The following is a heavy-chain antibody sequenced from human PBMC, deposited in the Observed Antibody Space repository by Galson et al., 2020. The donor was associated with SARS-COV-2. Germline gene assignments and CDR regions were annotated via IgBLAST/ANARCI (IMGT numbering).Heavy chain of an antibody. CDR2: ISSSGSTI. Sequence: GESLKISCAASGFTFSDYYMSWIRQAPGKGLEWVSYISSSGSTIYYADSVKGRFTISRDNAKNSLYLQMNSLRAEDTAVYYCARSVVPAVSWGVFDYWGQGTLVTVSS. CDR3: ARSVVPAVSWGVFDY. V-gene: IGHV3-11*01. D-gene: IGHD2-2*01. J-gene: IGHJ4*02. CDR1: GFTFSDYY.